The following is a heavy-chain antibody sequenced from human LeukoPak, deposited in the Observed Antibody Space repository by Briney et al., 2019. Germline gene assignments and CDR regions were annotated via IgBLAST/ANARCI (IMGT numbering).Heavy chain of an antibody. CDR3: ARAYRSLYYYYYYMDA. J-gene: IGHJ6*03. CDR1: GYTFTSYD. D-gene: IGHD6-13*01. Sequence: ASVKVSCKASGYTFTSYDINWVRQATGQGLEWMGWMNPNSGNTGYAPKFQGRVTMTRNTSISTAYMELSSLRSEDTAVYYCARAYRSLYYYYYYMDAWGKGTTVTISS. V-gene: IGHV1-8*01. CDR2: MNPNSGNT.